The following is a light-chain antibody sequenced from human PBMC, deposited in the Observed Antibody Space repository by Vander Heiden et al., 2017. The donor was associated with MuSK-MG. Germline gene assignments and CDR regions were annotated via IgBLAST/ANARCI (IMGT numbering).Light chain of an antibody. CDR2: DAS. Sequence: EIVLTQSPATLSLSPGERATLSCRASQSISISLAWYQQKPGQAPRLLIHDASNRATGIPARFSGSGSGTDFTLTISSLEPEDFAVYYCQQRSDWPLTFGGGTKVEIK. CDR3: QQRSDWPLT. CDR1: QSISIS. V-gene: IGKV3-11*01. J-gene: IGKJ4*01.